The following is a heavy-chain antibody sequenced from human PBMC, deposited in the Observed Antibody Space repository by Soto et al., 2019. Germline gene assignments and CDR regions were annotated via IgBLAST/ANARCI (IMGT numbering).Heavy chain of an antibody. V-gene: IGHV1-69*02. Sequence: SVKVSCKASGGTFSSYTISWVRQAPGQGLEWMGRIIPILGIANYAQKFQGRVTITADNSKKTLYLQMNSLRADDTAVYYCVAGQYFFDYCGQGTLVTVSS. CDR3: VAGQYFFDY. J-gene: IGHJ4*02. CDR1: GGTFSSYT. CDR2: IIPILGIA. D-gene: IGHD6-19*01.